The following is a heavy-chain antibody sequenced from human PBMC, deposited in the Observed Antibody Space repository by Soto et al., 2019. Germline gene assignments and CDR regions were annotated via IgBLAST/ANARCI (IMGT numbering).Heavy chain of an antibody. CDR2: IKSKTDGGTT. D-gene: IGHD2-15*01. J-gene: IGHJ6*02. CDR3: TSPAYCSGGSCYLPHYYYGMDV. V-gene: IGHV3-15*01. Sequence: PGGSLRLSCAASGFTFSNAWMSWVRQAPGKGLEWVGRIKSKTDGGTTDYAAPVKGRFTISRDDSKNTLYLQMNSLKTEDTAVYYCTSPAYCSGGSCYLPHYYYGMDVWGQGTTVTVS. CDR1: GFTFSNAW.